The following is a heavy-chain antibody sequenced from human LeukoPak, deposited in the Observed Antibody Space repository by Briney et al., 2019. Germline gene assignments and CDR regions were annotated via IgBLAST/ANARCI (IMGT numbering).Heavy chain of an antibody. J-gene: IGHJ5*02. CDR3: AREQWELLGWFDP. CDR2: IYTSGST. D-gene: IGHD1-26*01. CDR1: GGSISSSSYY. V-gene: IGHV4-39*07. Sequence: PSETLSLTCIVSGGSISSSSYYWGWIRQPPGKGLEWIGSIYTSGSTNYNPSLKSRVTMSVDTSKNQFSLKLSSVTAADTAVYYCAREQWELLGWFDPWGQGTLVTVSS.